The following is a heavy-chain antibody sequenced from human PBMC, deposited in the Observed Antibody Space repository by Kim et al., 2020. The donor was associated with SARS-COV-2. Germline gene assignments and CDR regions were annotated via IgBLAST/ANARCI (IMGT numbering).Heavy chain of an antibody. J-gene: IGHJ4*02. Sequence: GGSLRLSCAASGFTFSSYGMHWVRQAPGKGLEWVAVISYDGSNKYYADSVKGRFTISRDNSKNTLYLQMNSLRAEDTAVYYCAKEGSFTYYYDSSGYDYWGQGTLVTVSS. CDR3: AKEGSFTYYYDSSGYDY. D-gene: IGHD3-22*01. CDR2: ISYDGSNK. V-gene: IGHV3-30*18. CDR1: GFTFSSYG.